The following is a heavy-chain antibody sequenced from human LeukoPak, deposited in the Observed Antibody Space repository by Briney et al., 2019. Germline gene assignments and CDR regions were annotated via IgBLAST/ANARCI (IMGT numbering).Heavy chain of an antibody. Sequence: GGSLRLSCEASGFTFSNYWMHWVRQAPGKGLVWVSRINNDGSTCYADSVKGRFTISRDNARNTLYLQMNSLRAEDTAVYYCARDAFVVTHFDSWGQGTLVTVSS. V-gene: IGHV3-74*01. CDR2: INNDGST. CDR3: ARDAFVVTHFDS. CDR1: GFTFSNYW. D-gene: IGHD3-16*02. J-gene: IGHJ4*02.